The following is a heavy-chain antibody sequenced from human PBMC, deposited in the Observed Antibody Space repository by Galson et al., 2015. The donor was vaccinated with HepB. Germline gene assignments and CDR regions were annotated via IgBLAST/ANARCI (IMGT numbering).Heavy chain of an antibody. CDR3: TRGLIAVAGSRTFDP. V-gene: IGHV3-21*01. J-gene: IGHJ5*01. D-gene: IGHD6-19*01. CDR1: GFTFGSFT. CDR2: ISSSGSYI. Sequence: SLRLSCAASGFTFGSFTMNWVRQAPGKGLDWVSSISSSGSYIYYADSVKGRFTISRDNAKNSLYLQMNSLRAEDTAVYYCTRGLIAVAGSRTFDPWGQGTLVTVSS.